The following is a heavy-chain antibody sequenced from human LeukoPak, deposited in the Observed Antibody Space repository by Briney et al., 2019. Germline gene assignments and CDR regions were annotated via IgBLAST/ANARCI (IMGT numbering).Heavy chain of an antibody. CDR1: GGSFSGYY. CDR3: ARGLLRDGYSLNY. Sequence: SETLSLTCAVYGGSFSGYYWSWIRQPPGKGLEWIGEINHSGSTNYNPSLKSRVTISVDTSKNQFSLKLSSVTAADTAVYYCARGLLRDGYSLNYWGQGTLVTVSS. J-gene: IGHJ4*02. CDR2: INHSGST. V-gene: IGHV4-34*01. D-gene: IGHD5-24*01.